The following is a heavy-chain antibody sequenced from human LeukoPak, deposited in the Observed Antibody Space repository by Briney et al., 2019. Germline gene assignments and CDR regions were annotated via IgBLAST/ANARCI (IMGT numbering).Heavy chain of an antibody. D-gene: IGHD3-3*01. Sequence: PGGSLRLSCAASGFTFSSYEMHWVRQAPGKGLEYVSAISSNGDSTYYANFVKGRFIISRDNSKNTLYLQMGSLRPEDMAVYYCARGGSVTIFGVTVPFDYWGQGTLVTVSS. CDR1: GFTFSSYE. J-gene: IGHJ4*02. V-gene: IGHV3-64*01. CDR2: ISSNGDST. CDR3: ARGGSVTIFGVTVPFDY.